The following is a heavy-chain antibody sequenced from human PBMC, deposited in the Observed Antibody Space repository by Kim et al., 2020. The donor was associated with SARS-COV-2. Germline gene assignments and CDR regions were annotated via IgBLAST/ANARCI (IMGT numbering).Heavy chain of an antibody. V-gene: IGHV3-48*04. Sequence: GGSLRLSCAASGFTFSSYSMNWVRQAPGKGLEWVSYISSSSSTIYYADSVKGRFTISRDNAKNSLYLQMNSLRAEDTAVYYCVFGVQRREYFQHWGQGTLVTVSS. D-gene: IGHD3-16*01. CDR3: VFGVQRREYFQH. CDR1: GFTFSSYS. CDR2: ISSSSSTI. J-gene: IGHJ1*01.